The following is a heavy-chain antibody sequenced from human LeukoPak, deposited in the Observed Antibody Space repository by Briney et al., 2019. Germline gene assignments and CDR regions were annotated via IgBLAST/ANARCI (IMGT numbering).Heavy chain of an antibody. CDR1: GFTFSSYG. D-gene: IGHD3-10*01. V-gene: IGHV3-23*01. CDR3: AKDLEVYYYGSGSYKD. Sequence: PGGSLRLSCAASGFTFSSYGMSWVRQAPGKGLEWVSYISSRDTTYADSVKGRFTISRDNSKNTLYLQMNSLRAEDTAVYYCAKDLEVYYYGSGSYKDWGQGTLVTVSS. J-gene: IGHJ4*02. CDR2: ISSRDTT.